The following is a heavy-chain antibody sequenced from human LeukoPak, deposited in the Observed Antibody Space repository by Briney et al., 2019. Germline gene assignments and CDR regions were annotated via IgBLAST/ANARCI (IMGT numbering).Heavy chain of an antibody. V-gene: IGHV4-59*01. CDR3: ARVGDYNDLVF. J-gene: IGHJ4*02. Sequence: PSETLSLTCTVSGGSISPYYWSWIRQPPGKTLEWIGYIYYNRGTNYNPSLKSRVTISVDTSMNQFSLKLSSVTAADTAVYYCARVGDYNDLVFWGQGTLVTVS. CDR1: GGSISPYY. CDR2: IYYNRGT. D-gene: IGHD4-11*01.